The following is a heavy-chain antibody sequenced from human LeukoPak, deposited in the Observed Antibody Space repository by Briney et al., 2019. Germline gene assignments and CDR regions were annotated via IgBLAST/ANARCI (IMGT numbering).Heavy chain of an antibody. CDR3: ARGRGDGYNYYFDY. CDR1: GGSISSYY. Sequence: SSETLSLTCTVSGGSISSYYWSWIRQLAGKGLEWIGRIYTSGSTNYNPSLKSRVTMSVDTSKNQFSLKLSSVTAADTAVYYCARGRGDGYNYYFDYWGQGTLVTVSS. V-gene: IGHV4-4*07. D-gene: IGHD5-24*01. J-gene: IGHJ4*02. CDR2: IYTSGST.